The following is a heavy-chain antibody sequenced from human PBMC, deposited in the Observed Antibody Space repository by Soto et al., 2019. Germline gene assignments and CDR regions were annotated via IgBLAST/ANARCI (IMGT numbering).Heavy chain of an antibody. CDR1: GGTFSTYT. V-gene: IGHV1-69*01. CDR2: IISLFGTA. J-gene: IGHJ5*02. CDR3: ARSQDSSGYWNNCFDP. D-gene: IGHD3-22*01. Sequence: QVQLVQSGTEVKKPGSSVKVSCKASGGTFSTYTMTWVRQAPGQGLEWMGGIISLFGTANYAQKFQGRVTITADESTSTVYMELSSLRSEDTAVYYCARSQDSSGYWNNCFDPWGQGTLVTVSS.